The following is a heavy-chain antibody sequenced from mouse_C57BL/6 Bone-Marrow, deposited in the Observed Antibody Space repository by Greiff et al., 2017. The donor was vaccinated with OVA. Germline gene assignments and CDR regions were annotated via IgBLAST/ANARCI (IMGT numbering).Heavy chain of an antibody. V-gene: IGHV1-54*01. Sequence: QVQLQQSGAELVRPGPSVKVSCKASGYAFTNYLIEWVKQRPGQGLEWIGVINPGSGGTNYNEKFKGKATLTADKSSSTAYMQLSSLTSEDSAVYFCARTTVYYFDYWGQGTTLTVSS. D-gene: IGHD1-1*01. CDR2: INPGSGGT. J-gene: IGHJ2*01. CDR3: ARTTVYYFDY. CDR1: GYAFTNYL.